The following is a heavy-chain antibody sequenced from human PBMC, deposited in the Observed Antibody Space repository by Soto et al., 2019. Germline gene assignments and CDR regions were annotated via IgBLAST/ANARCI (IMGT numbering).Heavy chain of an antibody. CDR2: INAGNGNT. V-gene: IGHV1-3*01. CDR3: ARPYSGSYRFDY. CDR1: GYTFTSYA. D-gene: IGHD1-26*01. J-gene: IGHJ4*02. Sequence: ASVKVSCTASGYTFTSYAMHWVRQAPGQRLEWMGWINAGNGNTKYSQKFQGRVTITRDTSASTAYMELSSLRSEDTAVYYCARPYSGSYRFDYWGQGTLVTVSS.